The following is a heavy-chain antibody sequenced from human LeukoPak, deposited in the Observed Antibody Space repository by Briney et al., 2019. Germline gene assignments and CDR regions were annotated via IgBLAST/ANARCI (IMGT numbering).Heavy chain of an antibody. D-gene: IGHD1/OR15-1a*01. CDR2: IYYSGNT. Sequence: SETLSLTCTVSGGSISSSSYYWGWIRQPPGKGLEWIGSIYYSGNTYYNPSLKSRVTVSVDTSKNQFSLKLSSVTAADTAVYYCAITVEQPRKNWFDPWGQATLVTVSS. CDR3: AITVEQPRKNWFDP. J-gene: IGHJ5*02. V-gene: IGHV4-39*01. CDR1: GGSISSSSYY.